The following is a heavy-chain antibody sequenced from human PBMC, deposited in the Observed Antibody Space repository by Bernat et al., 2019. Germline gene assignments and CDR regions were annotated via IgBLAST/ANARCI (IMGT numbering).Heavy chain of an antibody. J-gene: IGHJ4*02. D-gene: IGHD2-15*01. CDR1: GFTFSSYA. V-gene: IGHV3-23*01. CDR3: VPLAIKVGCSGGSCYQLFDY. CDR2: ISGSGGST. Sequence: EVQLLESGGGLVQPGGSLRLSCAASGFTFSSYAMSWVRQAPGKGLEWVSAISGSGGSTYYADSVKGRFTISRDNSKNTLYLQMNSLGDEDTAVYYCVPLAIKVGCSGGSCYQLFDYWGQGTLVTVSS.